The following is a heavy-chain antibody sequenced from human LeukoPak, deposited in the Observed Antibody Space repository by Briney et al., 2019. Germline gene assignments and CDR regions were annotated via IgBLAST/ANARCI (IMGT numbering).Heavy chain of an antibody. CDR1: GDSVSSSSGA. Sequence: SQTLSLTCAVSGDSVSSSSGAWNWIRQSPSRGLEWLGRTYYRSKWYNEYAVSVKSRITINPDTSKNQFSLQLNSVTPEDTAVYYCARLDSTGTAFDIWGQGTLVTVSS. CDR3: ARLDSTGTAFDI. D-gene: IGHD2/OR15-2a*01. CDR2: TYYRSKWYN. J-gene: IGHJ3*02. V-gene: IGHV6-1*01.